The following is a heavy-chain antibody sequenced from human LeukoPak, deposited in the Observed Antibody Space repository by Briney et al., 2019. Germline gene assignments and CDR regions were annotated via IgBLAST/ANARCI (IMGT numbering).Heavy chain of an antibody. CDR2: ISGGAGST. CDR1: GFTFNNYA. Sequence: PGRSLRLSCAASGFTFNNYAMSWVRQAPGKGLEWVSAISGGAGSTYYTDSVKGRFTISRDNAKNSLYLQMNSLRAEDTAVYYCASGATRLDYFDFWGQGTLVTVSS. D-gene: IGHD1-26*01. CDR3: ASGATRLDYFDF. J-gene: IGHJ4*02. V-gene: IGHV3-23*01.